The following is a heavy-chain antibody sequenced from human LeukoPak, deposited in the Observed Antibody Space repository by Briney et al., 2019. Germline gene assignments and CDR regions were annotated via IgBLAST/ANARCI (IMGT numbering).Heavy chain of an antibody. Sequence: GGSLRLSCAASGFTFSSFEMKWVRQAPGKGLEWVSYISSGGSTIYYADSVKGRFTISRDNAKNSLYLQMNSLRAEDTAVYYCAKGLMATITPDYWGQGTLVTVSS. CDR2: ISSGGSTI. CDR1: GFTFSSFE. V-gene: IGHV3-48*03. D-gene: IGHD5-24*01. J-gene: IGHJ4*02. CDR3: AKGLMATITPDY.